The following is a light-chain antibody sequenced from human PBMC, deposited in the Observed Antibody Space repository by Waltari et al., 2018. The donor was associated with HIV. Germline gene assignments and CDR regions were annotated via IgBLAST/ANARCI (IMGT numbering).Light chain of an antibody. CDR2: EGI. CDR1: SSDIGNSNL. CDR3: CSYGGSSNWL. V-gene: IGLV2-23*01. J-gene: IGLJ2*01. Sequence: QSALTQPASVSGSPGQSITISCTGTSSDIGNSNLVPWYQQHPGKAPKLIIYEGIKRPSGVSNRISGSKSANTASLTISGLQAEDEADYYCCSYGGSSNWLFGGGTKLTVL.